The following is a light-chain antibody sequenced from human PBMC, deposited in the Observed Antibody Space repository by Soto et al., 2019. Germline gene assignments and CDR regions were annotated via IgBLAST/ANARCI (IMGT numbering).Light chain of an antibody. J-gene: IGKJ1*01. Sequence: DIRLTQSPSSLSASVGDRVTITCRASETIARYLNWYQQKPGKAPNLLIYAASTLKSGFPSRFSGTGSGTDFTLTISRLQPEDFATYYCQQTYNPPRTFGQGTKVESK. CDR3: QQTYNPPRT. CDR2: AAS. CDR1: ETIARY. V-gene: IGKV1-39*01.